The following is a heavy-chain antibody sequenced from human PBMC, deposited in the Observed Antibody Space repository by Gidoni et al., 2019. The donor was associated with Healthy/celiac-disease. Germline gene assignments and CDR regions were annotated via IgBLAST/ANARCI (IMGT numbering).Heavy chain of an antibody. J-gene: IGHJ5*02. CDR3: ARGYYGSGSYSGWFDP. D-gene: IGHD3-10*01. V-gene: IGHV4-61*02. Sequence: QVQLQESGPGLVKPSQTLSLTCTVSGGSLSSGSYYWSWIRQPAGKGLEWIGRIYTSGSTNYNPSLKSRVTMSVDTSKNQFSLKLSSVTAADTAVYYCARGYYGSGSYSGWFDPWGQGTLVTVSS. CDR2: IYTSGST. CDR1: GGSLSSGSYY.